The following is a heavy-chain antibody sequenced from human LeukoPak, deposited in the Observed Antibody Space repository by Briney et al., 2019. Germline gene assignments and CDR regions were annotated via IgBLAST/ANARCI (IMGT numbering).Heavy chain of an antibody. CDR3: ARDPGSSSDAYYYYYMDV. CDR2: INPRGGST. Sequence: ASVKVSCKASGYTFTSYYMHWVRPAPGQGLEWMGIINPRGGSTSYAQKLQGRVTMTRDMSTSTVYMELSSMRSEDPAVYYCARDPGSSSDAYYYYYMDVWGKGTTVTVSS. D-gene: IGHD6-6*01. CDR1: GYTFTSYY. V-gene: IGHV1-46*01. J-gene: IGHJ6*03.